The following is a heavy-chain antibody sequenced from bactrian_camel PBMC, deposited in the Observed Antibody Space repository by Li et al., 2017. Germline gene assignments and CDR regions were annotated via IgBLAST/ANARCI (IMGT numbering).Heavy chain of an antibody. D-gene: IGHD3*01. J-gene: IGHJ4*01. CDR1: GFTFSSST. CDR3: YFYVSLDASSCRTQSKY. CDR2: ISSGGRST. V-gene: IGHV3S40*01. Sequence: VQLVESGGGLVQPGGSLRLSCAASGFTFSSSTMSWVRQAPGKGLEWISTISSGGRSTYYADSVKGRFTISRDNAKNTIYLQMTSLKPEDTAMYYCYFYVSLDASSCRTQSKYWGQGTQVTVS.